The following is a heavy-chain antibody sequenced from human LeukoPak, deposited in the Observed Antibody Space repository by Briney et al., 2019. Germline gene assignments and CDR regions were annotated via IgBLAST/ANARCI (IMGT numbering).Heavy chain of an antibody. J-gene: IGHJ4*02. CDR3: ARDRPGFGTIESPEY. CDR1: GYTFTSYD. D-gene: IGHD1-1*01. CDR2: MNPNSGNT. Sequence: ASVKVSCKASGYTFTSYDINWVRQATGQGLEWMGWMNPNSGNTGYAQKFQGRVTMTRNTSISTAYMELSSLRSEDTAVYYCARDRPGFGTIESPEYWGQGTLVTVSS. V-gene: IGHV1-8*01.